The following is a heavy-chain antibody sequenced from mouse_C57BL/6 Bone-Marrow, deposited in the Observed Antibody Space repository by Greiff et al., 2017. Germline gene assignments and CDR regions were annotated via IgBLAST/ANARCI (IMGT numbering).Heavy chain of an antibody. CDR1: GFTFSSYA. V-gene: IGHV5-4*01. D-gene: IGHD2-12*01. Sequence: VQLKESGGGLVKPGGSLKLSCAASGFTFSSYAMSWVRQTPEKRLAWVATISDGGSYTYYPDNVKGRFTISRDNAKNNLYLQMSHLKSEDTAMYYCARDNYYSQEDYYAMDYWGQGTSVTVFS. J-gene: IGHJ4*01. CDR3: ARDNYYSQEDYYAMDY. CDR2: ISDGGSYT.